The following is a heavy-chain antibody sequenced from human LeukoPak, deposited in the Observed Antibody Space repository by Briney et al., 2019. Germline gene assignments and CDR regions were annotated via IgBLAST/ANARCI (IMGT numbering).Heavy chain of an antibody. V-gene: IGHV3-33*01. D-gene: IGHD6-6*01. CDR2: IWYDGSKK. CDR3: ARAHSSSSTFDL. J-gene: IGHJ4*02. CDR1: GYTFSDYG. Sequence: GRSLRLSCAASGYTFSDYGRHWVREAPGQGLEWVALIWYDGSKKYYADSVKGRFTISRDNTKNTLYLQLNSLRADDTAVYYCARAHSSSSTFDLWGQGTLVTVSS.